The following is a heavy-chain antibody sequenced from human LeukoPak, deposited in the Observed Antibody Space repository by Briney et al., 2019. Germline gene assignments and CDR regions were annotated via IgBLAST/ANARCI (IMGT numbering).Heavy chain of an antibody. V-gene: IGHV5-51*01. J-gene: IGHJ4*02. D-gene: IGHD1-26*01. CDR2: IYPGDSDT. CDR3: ARPNSWSHSHFDY. CDR1: GYSFTNYW. Sequence: GESLKISSKGSGYSFTNYWIGWVRQMPGKGVDWMGIIYPGDSDTRYSPSLQGQVTISADKSISTAYLQWSSLKASDTAIYYCARPNSWSHSHFDYWGQGTLVTVSS.